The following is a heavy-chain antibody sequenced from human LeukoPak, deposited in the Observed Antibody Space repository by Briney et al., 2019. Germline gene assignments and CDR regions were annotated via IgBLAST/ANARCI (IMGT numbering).Heavy chain of an antibody. V-gene: IGHV3-21*01. J-gene: IGHJ4*02. D-gene: IGHD6-13*01. CDR3: ARDQGYSSSWYPAFDY. CDR2: ISSSSSYI. Sequence: GGSLRLSCAASGFTFSSYSMNWVRQAPGKGLEWVSSISSSSSYIYYADSVKGRFTISRDNAKNSLYLQMNSLRAEDTAVYYCARDQGYSSSWYPAFDYWGQGTLVTVSS. CDR1: GFTFSSYS.